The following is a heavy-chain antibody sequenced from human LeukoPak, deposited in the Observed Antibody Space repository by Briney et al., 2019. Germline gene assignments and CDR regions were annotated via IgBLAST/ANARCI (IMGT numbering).Heavy chain of an antibody. Sequence: SETLSLTCTVSGGSISSYYWSWIRQPPGKGLEWIGYIYYSGSTNYNPSLKSRVTISVDTSKNQFSLKLSSVTAADTAVYYCARGTGYCSSASCSKNDDAFDIWGQGTMVTVSS. CDR1: GGSISSYY. J-gene: IGHJ3*02. V-gene: IGHV4-59*01. D-gene: IGHD2-2*01. CDR2: IYYSGST. CDR3: ARGTGYCSSASCSKNDDAFDI.